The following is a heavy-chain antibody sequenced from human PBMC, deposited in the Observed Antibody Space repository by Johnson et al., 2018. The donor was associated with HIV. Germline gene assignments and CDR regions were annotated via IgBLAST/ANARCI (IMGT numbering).Heavy chain of an antibody. CDR1: GFTVSNNY. D-gene: IGHD2-21*01. V-gene: IGHV3-23*04. CDR2: ISGSDGST. J-gene: IGHJ3*02. Sequence: VQLVESGGGLVQPGGSLRLSCAASGFTVSNNYMSWVRQAPGKGLVWVSVISGSDGSTYYADSVKGRFTISRDNSKNTLYLQMNSLRAEDTAVYYCAKGGGYCGGDCLDAFVIWGQGTMVTVSS. CDR3: AKGGGYCGGDCLDAFVI.